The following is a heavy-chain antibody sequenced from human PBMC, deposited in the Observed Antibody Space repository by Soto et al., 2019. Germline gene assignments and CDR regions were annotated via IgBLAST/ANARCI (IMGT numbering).Heavy chain of an antibody. CDR3: ARELRVVRGAYGMDV. CDR1: GYTFTSYG. J-gene: IGHJ6*02. Sequence: QVQLVQSGAEVRKPGASEKVSCKASGYTFTSYGISWVRQAPGQGLAWMGWISAYNGNTNYAHKLQGRVTMTTDTSTSTAYMEMRSLRADDTAVYYCARELRVVRGAYGMDVWGQGTTVTVSS. V-gene: IGHV1-18*01. D-gene: IGHD3-10*01. CDR2: ISAYNGNT.